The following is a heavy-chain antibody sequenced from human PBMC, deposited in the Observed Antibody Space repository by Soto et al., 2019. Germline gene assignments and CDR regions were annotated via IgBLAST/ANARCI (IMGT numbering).Heavy chain of an antibody. CDR1: GYTFTGYY. J-gene: IGHJ5*02. CDR2: INPKSGVS. CDR3: ATKGVVAARPRYNSFDA. V-gene: IGHV1-2*04. D-gene: IGHD2-15*01. Sequence: ASVKVSCEASGYTFTGYYLHWVRQGPWQGLEWMGWINPKSGVSKYGQKFQGWVTRTGDTSSSTVYMELTRLTSDDTAVYYCATKGVVAARPRYNSFDAWGQGTLVTVSS.